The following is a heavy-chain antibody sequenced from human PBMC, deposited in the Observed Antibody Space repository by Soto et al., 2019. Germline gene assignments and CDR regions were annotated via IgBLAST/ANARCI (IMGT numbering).Heavy chain of an antibody. D-gene: IGHD3-22*01. CDR1: GYTFTRYW. CDR3: ARDSSGYLP. Sequence: QVQLVQSGAEVKKPGASVKVSCKASGYTFTRYWINWVRQATGQGLEWMGWMNPNRGNTSYAQKVQGRVTMTRNTSISTAYMELSRLRSEDTAVYYWARDSSGYLPLGQGTLVTVSS. V-gene: IGHV1-8*01. CDR2: MNPNRGNT. J-gene: IGHJ5*02.